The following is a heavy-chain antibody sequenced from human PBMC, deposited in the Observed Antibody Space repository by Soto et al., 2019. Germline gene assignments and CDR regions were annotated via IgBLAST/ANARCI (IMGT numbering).Heavy chain of an antibody. Sequence: PGESLKISCNGSGYSFAGYWIGWVRQMPGRGLEWMGIIYPGDSDTRCSPSFQGQVTISADKSINTAYLQWSSLKASDTAMYYCVRRPGITGISDPFDYWGQGTLVTVSS. V-gene: IGHV5-51*01. CDR1: GYSFAGYW. CDR3: VRRPGITGISDPFDY. D-gene: IGHD1-20*01. CDR2: IYPGDSDT. J-gene: IGHJ4*02.